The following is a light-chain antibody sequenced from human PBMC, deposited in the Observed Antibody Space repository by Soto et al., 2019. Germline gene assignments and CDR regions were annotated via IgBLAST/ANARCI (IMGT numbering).Light chain of an antibody. Sequence: EIVMTQFPNTLSVSPGETVTLSCRASQSVRTNLAWYQHKPGQSPRLLIYGASKRATGFPARFSGSGSETEFTLTISGLQSEDSGVYYCLQHYSWPWTFGQGTKVDI. CDR2: GAS. CDR3: LQHYSWPWT. J-gene: IGKJ1*01. CDR1: QSVRTN. V-gene: IGKV3-15*01.